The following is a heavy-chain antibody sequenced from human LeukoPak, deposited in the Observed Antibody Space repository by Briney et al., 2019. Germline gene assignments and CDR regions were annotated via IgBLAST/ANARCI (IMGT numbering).Heavy chain of an antibody. V-gene: IGHV4-39*01. CDR2: IYYSGST. CDR3: ARHLRWNADY. CDR1: GGSISSSSYY. D-gene: IGHD1-1*01. J-gene: IGHJ4*02. Sequence: KPSETLSLTCTVSGGSISSSSYYWGWIRQPPGKGLEWIGSIYYSGSTYYNPSLKSRVTISVDTSKNQFSLKLSSVTAADTAVYYCARHLRWNADYWGQGTLVTVSS.